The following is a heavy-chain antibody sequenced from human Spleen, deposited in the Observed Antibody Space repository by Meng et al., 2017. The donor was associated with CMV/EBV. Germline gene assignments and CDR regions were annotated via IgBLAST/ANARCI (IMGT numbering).Heavy chain of an antibody. CDR3: AKDLVVGTTAVYYYNGMDV. V-gene: IGHV3-23*01. D-gene: IGHD1-26*01. Sequence: GGSLRLSCAASGFTFSSYWMSWVRQAPGQGLEWVSAISGSGGGTYYADSVKGRFTISRDNSKNTLYLQMSSLRAEDTAVYYCAKDLVVGTTAVYYYNGMDVWGQGTTVTVSS. CDR2: ISGSGGGT. CDR1: GFTFSSYW. J-gene: IGHJ6*02.